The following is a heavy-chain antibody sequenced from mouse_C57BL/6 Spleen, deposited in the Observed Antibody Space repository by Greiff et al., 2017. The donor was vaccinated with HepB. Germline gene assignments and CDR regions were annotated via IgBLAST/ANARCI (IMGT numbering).Heavy chain of an antibody. CDR1: GYAFSSYW. CDR2: IYPGDGDT. CDR3: ARRGEGLHFDY. V-gene: IGHV1-80*01. D-gene: IGHD3-1*01. J-gene: IGHJ2*01. Sequence: QVQLQQSGAELVKPGASVKISCKASGYAFSSYWMNWVKQRPGKGLEWIGQIYPGDGDTNYNGKFKGKATLTADKSSSTAYMQLSSLTSEDSAVYFCARRGEGLHFDYWGQGTTLTVSS.